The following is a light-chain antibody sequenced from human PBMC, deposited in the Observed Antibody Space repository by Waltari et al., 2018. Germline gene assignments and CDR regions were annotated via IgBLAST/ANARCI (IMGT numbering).Light chain of an antibody. CDR3: QHYVSLPAT. V-gene: IGKV3-20*01. CDR2: GAS. CDR1: QSVSRS. J-gene: IGKJ1*01. Sequence: DIVLTQSPGTLSLSPGERAPLSCRASQSVSRSLAWYQQKPGQAPRLLIYGASSRATGVPDRFSGSGSGTDFSLTISRLEPEDFAVYYCQHYVSLPATFGQGTRVEIK.